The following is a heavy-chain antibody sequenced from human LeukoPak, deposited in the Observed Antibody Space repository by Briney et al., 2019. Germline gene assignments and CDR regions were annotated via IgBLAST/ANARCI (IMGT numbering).Heavy chain of an antibody. CDR1: GFTFSNAW. CDR3: ARENWNDVPHVGAFDI. D-gene: IGHD1-1*01. V-gene: IGHV3-15*01. CDR2: IKSKADGATT. J-gene: IGHJ3*02. Sequence: GGSLRLSCAASGFTFSNAWMSWVRQAPGKGLEWVGRIKSKADGATTEYAAPVKGRFTISRDDSKNTLYLQMNSLRAEDTAVYYCARENWNDVPHVGAFDIWGQGTMVTVSS.